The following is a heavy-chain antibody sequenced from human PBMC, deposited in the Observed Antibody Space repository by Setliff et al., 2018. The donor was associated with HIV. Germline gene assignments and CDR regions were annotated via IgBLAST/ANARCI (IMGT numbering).Heavy chain of an antibody. CDR2: FSSSGNTI. V-gene: IGHV3-48*03. CDR1: GFTFRSYE. J-gene: IGHJ5*01. CDR3: ARDRGKSGGVLPGWFDS. Sequence: GGSLRLSCAASGFTFRSYEMNWVRQAPGKGLEWLSYFSSSGNTIYYTDSLKGRFTISRDNARSSLYLEMNSLRAEDTAVYYCARDRGKSGGVLPGWFDSWGQGTLVTVSS. D-gene: IGHD2-15*01.